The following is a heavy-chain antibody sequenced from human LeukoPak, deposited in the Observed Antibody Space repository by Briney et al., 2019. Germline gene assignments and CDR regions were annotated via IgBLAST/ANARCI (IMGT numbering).Heavy chain of an antibody. Sequence: GRSLRLSCAASGFTFDDYAMHWVRQAPGNGLEWVSGISWNSGNIGYADSVKGRFTISRDNAKNSLYLQMHSLRAEDTALYYCAKDSSSSWTHDYYFDYWGQGTLVTVSS. J-gene: IGHJ4*02. CDR2: ISWNSGNI. V-gene: IGHV3-9*01. CDR3: AKDSSSSWTHDYYFDY. CDR1: GFTFDDYA. D-gene: IGHD6-13*01.